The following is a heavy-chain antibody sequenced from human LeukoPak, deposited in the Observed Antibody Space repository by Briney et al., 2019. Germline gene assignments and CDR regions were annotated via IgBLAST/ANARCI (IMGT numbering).Heavy chain of an antibody. Sequence: ASVKVSCKASGYTFTGYYMHWVRQAPGQGLEWMGWINPNSCGTNYAQMLQGRVTMTRDTSISPAYTELSRLNCDDTAVYYCARAPPPHYCSSTSCYRNNWFDPWGQGTLVTVSS. CDR2: INPNSCGT. J-gene: IGHJ5*02. D-gene: IGHD2-2*02. CDR3: ARAPPPHYCSSTSCYRNNWFDP. V-gene: IGHV1-2*02. CDR1: GYTFTGYY.